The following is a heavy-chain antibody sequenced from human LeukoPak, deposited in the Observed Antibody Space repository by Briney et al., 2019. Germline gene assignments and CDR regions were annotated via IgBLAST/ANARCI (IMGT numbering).Heavy chain of an antibody. D-gene: IGHD6-6*01. J-gene: IGHJ4*02. CDR3: ARPGYSSSGIDC. V-gene: IGHV3-30*02. Sequence: GGSLRLSCAASGFTFSSYGMHWVRQAPGKGLEWVAFIRYDGSNKYYADSVKGRFTISRDNSKNTLYLQMDSLRAEDTAVYYCARPGYSSSGIDCWGQGTLVTVSS. CDR1: GFTFSSYG. CDR2: IRYDGSNK.